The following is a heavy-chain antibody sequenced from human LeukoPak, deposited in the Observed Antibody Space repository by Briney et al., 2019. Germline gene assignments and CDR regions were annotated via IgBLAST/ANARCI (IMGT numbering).Heavy chain of an antibody. CDR2: ISGSGGST. D-gene: IGHD3-10*01. V-gene: IGHV3-23*01. Sequence: GGSLRLSCAASGFTFSSYAMSWVRQAPGKGLEWVSAISGSGGSTYYADSVKGRFTISRDNSKNTLYLQMNSLRAEDTAVYYCAKVAMVRGVPINGYYFDYWGQGTLVTVSS. J-gene: IGHJ4*02. CDR1: GFTFSSYA. CDR3: AKVAMVRGVPINGYYFDY.